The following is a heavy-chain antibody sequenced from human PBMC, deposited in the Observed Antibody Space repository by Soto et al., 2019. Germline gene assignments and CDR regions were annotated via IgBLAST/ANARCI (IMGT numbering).Heavy chain of an antibody. CDR1: GGSFTSNNW. D-gene: IGHD1-7*01. J-gene: IGHJ4*02. V-gene: IGHV4-4*02. CDR3: ASRDPGTSVDY. Sequence: SEALSLTFAVSGGSFTSNNWWTWVRQPPGQGLEWIGEIYRTGSTNYNPSLKSRVTISLDKSENQFSLKVTSLTAADTAVYYCASRDPGTSVDYWGQGTLVTVSS. CDR2: IYRTGST.